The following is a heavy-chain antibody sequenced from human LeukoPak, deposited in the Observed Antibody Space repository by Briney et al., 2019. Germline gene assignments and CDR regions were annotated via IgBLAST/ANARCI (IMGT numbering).Heavy chain of an antibody. CDR2: FSAYNDNT. Sequence: ASVKVSCKASGYTFITYGISWVRQAPGHGREGMGLFSAYNDNTNYPKKFQGRVTMTTDRSTSTAYMELRSLRSDDTAVYYCARVGTYYDILTGNRQLDHWGQGTLVTVSS. D-gene: IGHD3-9*01. J-gene: IGHJ4*02. V-gene: IGHV1-18*01. CDR1: GYTFITYG. CDR3: ARVGTYYDILTGNRQLDH.